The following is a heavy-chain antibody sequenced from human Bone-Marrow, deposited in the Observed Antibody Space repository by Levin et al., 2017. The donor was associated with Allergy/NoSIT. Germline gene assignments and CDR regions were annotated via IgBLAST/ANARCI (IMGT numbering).Heavy chain of an antibody. CDR1: GFTFSAFG. D-gene: IGHD1-26*01. CDR3: SRDRGEWGQFWLES. Sequence: SCAASGFTFSAFGMHWVRQAPGRGLEWVAVVSHDGSHRDYADSVKARFTISRDNSKKIHYLQMDSLGPEDTAVYYCSRDRGEWGQFWLESWGPGLQATVSS. J-gene: IGHJ4*02. CDR2: VSHDGSHR. V-gene: IGHV3-33*01.